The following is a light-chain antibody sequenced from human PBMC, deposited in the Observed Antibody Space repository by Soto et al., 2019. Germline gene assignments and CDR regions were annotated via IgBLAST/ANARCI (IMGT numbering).Light chain of an antibody. CDR2: DAS. CDR3: QQRSNWPLT. Sequence: EIVLTQSPGTLSLSPEDRATLSCRASQSVSSYLAWYQQKPGQAPRLLIYDASNRATGIPARFSGSGSGTDFTLTISSLEPEDFAVYYCQQRSNWPLTFGGGTKVDI. CDR1: QSVSSY. J-gene: IGKJ4*01. V-gene: IGKV3-11*01.